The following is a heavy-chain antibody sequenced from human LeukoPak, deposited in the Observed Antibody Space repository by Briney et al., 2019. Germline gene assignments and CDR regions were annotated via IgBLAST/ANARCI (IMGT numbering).Heavy chain of an antibody. CDR2: IYVGGNT. Sequence: AGGSLRLSCAASGFTVSSNYMSWVRQAPGKGLEWVSVIYVGGNTYYSDSVKGRFTISRDNSKNALSLQMNSLRAEDTAVYYCARGDGYNYWDYWGQGTLVTVSS. J-gene: IGHJ4*02. CDR1: GFTVSSNY. V-gene: IGHV3-53*01. D-gene: IGHD5-24*01. CDR3: ARGDGYNYWDY.